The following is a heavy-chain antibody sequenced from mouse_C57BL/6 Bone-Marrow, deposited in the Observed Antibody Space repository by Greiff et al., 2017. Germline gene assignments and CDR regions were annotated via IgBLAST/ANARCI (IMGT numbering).Heavy chain of an antibody. Sequence: QVQLQQPGAELVKPGASVTLSCKASGYTFTSYWMHWVKQRPGQGLEWIGMIHPNSGSTKYNEKFKSKAKLTVDKSSSTAYMQLSSLTSEDCTVYYCARGLRLPPWFANWGQGTLVTVSA. V-gene: IGHV1-64*01. D-gene: IGHD3-2*02. J-gene: IGHJ3*01. CDR1: GYTFTSYW. CDR3: ARGLRLPPWFAN. CDR2: IHPNSGST.